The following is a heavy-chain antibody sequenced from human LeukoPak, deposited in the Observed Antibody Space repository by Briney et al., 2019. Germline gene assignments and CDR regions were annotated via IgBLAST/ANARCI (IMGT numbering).Heavy chain of an antibody. CDR3: ARGRYSSGWYAGYFQH. J-gene: IGHJ1*01. CDR1: GGSFSGYY. Sequence: PSETLSLTCAVYGGSFSGYYWSWIRQPPGKGLEWIGEINHSGSTNYNPSLKSRVTISVDTSKNQFSLKLSSVTAADTAVYYCARGRYSSGWYAGYFQHWGQGTLVTVSS. V-gene: IGHV4-34*01. D-gene: IGHD6-19*01. CDR2: INHSGST.